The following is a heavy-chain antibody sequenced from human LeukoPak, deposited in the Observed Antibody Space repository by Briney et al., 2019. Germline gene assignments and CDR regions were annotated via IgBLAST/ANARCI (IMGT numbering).Heavy chain of an antibody. CDR1: GFIFSSYG. J-gene: IGHJ6*02. D-gene: IGHD2-15*01. Sequence: GGSLRLSCAASGFIFSSYGMHWVRQAPGKGLEWVAVISYDGSNKYYADSVKGRFTISRDNSKNTLYLQMNSLRAEDTAVYYCAKDLVGYCSGGSCSGMDVWGQGTTVTVSS. CDR2: ISYDGSNK. V-gene: IGHV3-30*18. CDR3: AKDLVGYCSGGSCSGMDV.